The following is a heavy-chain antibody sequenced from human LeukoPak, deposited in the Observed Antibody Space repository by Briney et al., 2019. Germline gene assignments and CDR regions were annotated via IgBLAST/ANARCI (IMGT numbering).Heavy chain of an antibody. J-gene: IGHJ4*02. CDR1: GFTFDDYA. CDR3: ARGTGDY. Sequence: GGSLRLSCAASGFTFDDYAMHWVRQAPGKGLEWVSGISWNSGSIVYADSVKGRFTISRDNTKNSLYLQMNSLRAEDTALYYCARGTGDYWGQGTLVTVSS. V-gene: IGHV3-9*01. D-gene: IGHD2-15*01. CDR2: ISWNSGSI.